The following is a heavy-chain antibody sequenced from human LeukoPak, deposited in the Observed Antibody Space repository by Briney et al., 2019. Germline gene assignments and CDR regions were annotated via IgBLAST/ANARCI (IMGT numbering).Heavy chain of an antibody. CDR3: ARYSYGTFDY. J-gene: IGHJ4*02. V-gene: IGHV4-59*01. D-gene: IGHD5-18*01. Sequence: SETLSLTCTVSGGSISSYYWSWIRQPPGKGLEWIGYIYYSGSTNYNPSLKSRVTISVDTSTNQFSLKLSSVTAADTAVYYCARYSYGTFDYWGQGTLVTVSS. CDR1: GGSISSYY. CDR2: IYYSGST.